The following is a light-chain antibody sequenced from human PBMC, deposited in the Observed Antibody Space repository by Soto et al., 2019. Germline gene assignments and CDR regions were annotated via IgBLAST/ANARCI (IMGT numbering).Light chain of an antibody. CDR2: GAS. CDR3: QQYHSWPLT. CDR1: QSISTK. J-gene: IGKJ4*01. Sequence: EIVVARSPATLTMSPGESATLSCRASQSISTKVAWYQQKPGQAPRLLIYGASTRATGVPARFSGSGSGTEFTLSFSSLQSEHFAVSYSQQYHSWPLTFGGGTKVDIK. V-gene: IGKV3-15*01.